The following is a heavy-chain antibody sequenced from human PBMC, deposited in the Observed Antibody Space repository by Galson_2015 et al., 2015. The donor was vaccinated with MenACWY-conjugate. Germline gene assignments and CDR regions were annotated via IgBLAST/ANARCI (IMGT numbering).Heavy chain of an antibody. V-gene: IGHV3-74*01. CDR1: GFTFSTYW. Sequence: SLRLSCAASGFTFSTYWMHWVRQAPGKGLVWVSRINADGSSTTYADSVKGRFTISRDNAEKTVYLQMNSLRAEDTAVYYCATWPGYPIGGWGQG. CDR3: ATWPGYPIGG. CDR2: INADGSST. J-gene: IGHJ4*02. D-gene: IGHD6-13*01.